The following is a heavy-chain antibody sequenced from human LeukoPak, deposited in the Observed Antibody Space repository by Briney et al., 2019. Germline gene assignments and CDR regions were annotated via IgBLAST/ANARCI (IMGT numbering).Heavy chain of an antibody. J-gene: IGHJ6*02. D-gene: IGHD3-22*01. V-gene: IGHV4-39*01. CDR2: IYYSEST. CDR1: GNSISSSSYY. CDR3: ARRPGSSAYPHYFGMDV. Sequence: SETLSLTCIVSGNSISSSSYYWGWIRQPPGKGLEWIGSIYYSESTYYNPSLKSRVTISVDTSKNQFSLKLNSVTAADTAVYYCARRPGSSAYPHYFGMDVWGQGTSVTVSS.